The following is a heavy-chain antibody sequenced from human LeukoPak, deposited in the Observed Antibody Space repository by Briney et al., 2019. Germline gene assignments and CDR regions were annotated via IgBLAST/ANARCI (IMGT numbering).Heavy chain of an antibody. V-gene: IGHV4-30-4*08. CDR2: IYHSGNT. CDR3: ARRRDYYDSSGYFRFDY. J-gene: IGHJ4*02. D-gene: IGHD3-22*01. Sequence: SETLSLTCPVSGGSISSGDYFWTWIRQPPGKGLEWIGYIYHSGNTYYTPTLKSRLTISLDTSKNQFSLKLSSVTAADTAVYYCARRRDYYDSSGYFRFDYWGQGALVTVSS. CDR1: GGSISSGDYF.